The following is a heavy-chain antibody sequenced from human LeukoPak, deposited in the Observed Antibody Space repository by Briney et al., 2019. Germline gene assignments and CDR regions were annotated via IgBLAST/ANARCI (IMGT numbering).Heavy chain of an antibody. J-gene: IGHJ4*02. V-gene: IGHV1-46*01. CDR3: ARIPVADTSFDY. CDR2: INPSGGST. Sequence: GASVKVSCKASRYTFTSYYMHWARQAPGQGLEWMGIINPSGGSTSYAQKFQGRVTMTRDTSTSTVYMELSSLRSEDTAVYYCARIPVADTSFDYWGQGTLVTVSS. CDR1: RYTFTSYY. D-gene: IGHD6-19*01.